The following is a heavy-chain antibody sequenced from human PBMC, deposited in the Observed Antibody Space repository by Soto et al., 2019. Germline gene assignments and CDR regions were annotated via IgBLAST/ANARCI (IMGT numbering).Heavy chain of an antibody. CDR1: GGSISSYY. J-gene: IGHJ4*02. CDR2: IYYSGST. V-gene: IGHV4-59*08. D-gene: IGHD6-13*01. Sequence: SETLSLTCTVSGGSISSYYWSWIRQPPGKGLEWIGYIYYSGSTNYNPSLKSRVTISVDTSKNQFSLRLSSVTAADTAVYYCARPYSSPPSWFVYWGQGTLVTVPQ. CDR3: ARPYSSPPSWFVY.